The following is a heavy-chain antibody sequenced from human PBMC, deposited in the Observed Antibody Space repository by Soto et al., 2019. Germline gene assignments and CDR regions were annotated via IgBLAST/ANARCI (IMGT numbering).Heavy chain of an antibody. J-gene: IGHJ6*02. CDR3: AREWDPYYDFWSGPKPTSYYGMDV. Sequence: SVKVSCKASGGTFSIYAISWVRQAPGQGLEWMGGIIPIFGTANYAQKFQGRVTITADESTSTAYMELSSLRSEDTAVYYCAREWDPYYDFWSGPKPTSYYGMDVWGQGTTVTVSS. V-gene: IGHV1-69*13. D-gene: IGHD3-3*01. CDR1: GGTFSIYA. CDR2: IIPIFGTA.